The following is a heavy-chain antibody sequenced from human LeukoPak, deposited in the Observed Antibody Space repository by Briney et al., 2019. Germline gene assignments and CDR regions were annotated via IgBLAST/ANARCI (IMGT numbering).Heavy chain of an antibody. CDR2: IYHSGST. CDR1: GDSISSNY. CDR3: VRGHLVGGWFKYDAFDI. J-gene: IGHJ3*02. V-gene: IGHV4-59*01. Sequence: KPSETLSLTCIVSGDSISSNYWSWIRQPPGKGLEWIGYIYHSGSTNYNPSLKSRVTISIDTSRKHFSLKLSSVTTADTAVYYCVRGHLVGGWFKYDAFDIWGQGTMVTVSS. D-gene: IGHD6-19*01.